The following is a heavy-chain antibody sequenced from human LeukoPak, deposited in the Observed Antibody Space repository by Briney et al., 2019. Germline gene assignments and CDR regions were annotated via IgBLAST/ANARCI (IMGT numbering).Heavy chain of an antibody. V-gene: IGHV3-15*01. CDR2: IKSKTDGGTT. CDR1: GFTLSNAW. Sequence: GGSLRLSCAASGFTLSNAWMSWVRQAPGKGLEWVGRIKSKTDGGTTDYAAPVKGRFTISRDDSKNTLYLQMNSLKTEDTAVYYCTTHGRDILTGYYASFDYWGQGTLVTVSS. D-gene: IGHD3-9*01. CDR3: TTHGRDILTGYYASFDY. J-gene: IGHJ4*02.